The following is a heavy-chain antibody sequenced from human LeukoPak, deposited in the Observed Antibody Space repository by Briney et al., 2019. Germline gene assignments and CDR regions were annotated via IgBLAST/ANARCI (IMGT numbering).Heavy chain of an antibody. Sequence: SLRLSCAASGFTFDDYAMHWVRQAPGKGLEWVSGISWNSGSIGYADSVKGRFTISRDNAKNSLHLQMNSLRAEDTALYYCAKTYCSSTSCYTDYWGQGTLVTVSS. V-gene: IGHV3-9*01. CDR1: GFTFDDYA. D-gene: IGHD2-2*01. CDR3: AKTYCSSTSCYTDY. J-gene: IGHJ4*02. CDR2: ISWNSGSI.